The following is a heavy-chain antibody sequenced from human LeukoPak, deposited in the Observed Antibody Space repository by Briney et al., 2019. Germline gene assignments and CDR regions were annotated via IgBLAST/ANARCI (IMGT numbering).Heavy chain of an antibody. CDR2: ISGSGGST. D-gene: IGHD5-24*01. CDR1: GFSFSSYA. J-gene: IGHJ4*02. V-gene: IGHV3-23*01. Sequence: GGSLRLSCAASGFSFSSYAIHWVRQAPGKGLEWVSTISGSGGSTYSTDSVKGRFTISRDNSKSTLYLQMNSLRVEDTAIYYCAKGGPQFFDYWGQGTLVTVSS. CDR3: AKGGPQFFDY.